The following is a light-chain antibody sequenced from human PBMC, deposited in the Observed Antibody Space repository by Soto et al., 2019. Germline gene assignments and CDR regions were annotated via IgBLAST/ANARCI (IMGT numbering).Light chain of an antibody. CDR3: QHYKTYPLT. CDR2: AAS. Sequence: DIQMTQSPSSLSASVGDRVTFTCRANEDISTSLAWFQQKPGKAPKSLIYAASNLQSGVPSRFSGSGSGTDFSLTINSLQPEDFATYYCQHYKTYPLTFGGGTKVEIK. V-gene: IGKV1-16*01. CDR1: EDISTS. J-gene: IGKJ4*01.